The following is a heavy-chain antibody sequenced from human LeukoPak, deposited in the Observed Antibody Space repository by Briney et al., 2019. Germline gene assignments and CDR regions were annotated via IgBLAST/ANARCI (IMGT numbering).Heavy chain of an antibody. V-gene: IGHV3-53*01. CDR1: GFTVSSNY. Sequence: PGGSLRLSCAASGFTVSSNYMSWVRQAPGKGLEWVSIIYTGGSTYYSGSVQGRFTISRDNSKNTLFLQMNSLRPDDTAVYYCARERGTSGYVLAYWGRGTLVTVSP. CDR3: ARERGTSGYVLAY. D-gene: IGHD3-22*01. CDR2: IYTGGST. J-gene: IGHJ4*02.